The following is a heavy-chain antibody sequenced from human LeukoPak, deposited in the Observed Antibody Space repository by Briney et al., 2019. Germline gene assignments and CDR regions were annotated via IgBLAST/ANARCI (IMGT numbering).Heavy chain of an antibody. V-gene: IGHV4-38-2*02. Sequence: SETLSLTCTVSGGSISSYYWGWIRQPPGKGLEWTGSIYRGGNTYYNPSLRSRLTLSIDTSKNQFSLKLSSVTAADTAVYYCAKLEGPDGYFPYLGQGTLVTVSS. CDR1: GGSISSYY. CDR2: IYRGGNT. J-gene: IGHJ1*01. CDR3: AKLEGPDGYFPY. D-gene: IGHD1-1*01.